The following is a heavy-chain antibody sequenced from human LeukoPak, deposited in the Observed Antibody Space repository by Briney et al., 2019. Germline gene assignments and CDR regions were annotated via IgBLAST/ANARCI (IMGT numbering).Heavy chain of an antibody. CDR2: INHSRST. CDR3: ARGRAHYYDSSGYYLTYYYYYYMDV. V-gene: IGHV4-34*01. J-gene: IGHJ6*03. CDR1: GGSFRGYY. Sequence: SETLSLSCAVYGGSFRGYYWSWIRQPPGKGLGWIGEINHSRSTNYNPSPTRRATIPVATSMNKFSLNLSSVTAADTAVYYCARGRAHYYDSSGYYLTYYYYYYMDVWGKGTTVTVSS. D-gene: IGHD3-22*01.